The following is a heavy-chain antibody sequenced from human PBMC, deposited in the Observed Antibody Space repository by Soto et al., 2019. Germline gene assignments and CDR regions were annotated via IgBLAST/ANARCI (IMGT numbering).Heavy chain of an antibody. J-gene: IGHJ6*02. CDR1: GFTFSSHV. V-gene: IGHV3-23*01. CDR3: ARGPRAPPPHDYGMDV. CDR2: ISGGGGTT. Sequence: EVQLLESGGGLVQPGGSLRLSCAASGFTFSSHVMNWVRQAPGKGLEWVAAISGGGGTTYYGDSVEGRFTMSRDNSKNTLYLQMNSLRAEDTAVYYCARGPRAPPPHDYGMDVWGHGTTVTVSS.